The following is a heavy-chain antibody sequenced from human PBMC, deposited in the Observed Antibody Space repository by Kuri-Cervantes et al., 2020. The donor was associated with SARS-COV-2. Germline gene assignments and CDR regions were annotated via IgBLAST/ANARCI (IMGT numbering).Heavy chain of an antibody. CDR1: GFTVSSNY. Sequence: GESLKISCAASGFTVSSNYMSWVRQAPGKGLEWVSYISSSGSTIYYADSVKGRFTISRDNAKNSLYLQMNSLRAEDTAVYYCARARFDAFDIWGQGTMVTVSS. V-gene: IGHV3-11*04. J-gene: IGHJ3*02. CDR3: ARARFDAFDI. D-gene: IGHD4-17*01. CDR2: ISSSGSTI.